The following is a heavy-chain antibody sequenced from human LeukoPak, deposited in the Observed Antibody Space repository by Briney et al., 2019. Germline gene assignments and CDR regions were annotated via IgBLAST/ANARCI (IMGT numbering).Heavy chain of an antibody. Sequence: GGSLRLSCAASGFTFSSYAMHWVRQAPGKGLEWVAVISYDGSNKYYADSVKGRFTISRDNSKNTLYLQMNSLRAEDTAVYYCARGSLMVVADNWFDPWGQGTLVTVSS. CDR1: GFTFSSYA. V-gene: IGHV3-30-3*01. CDR3: ARGSLMVVADNWFDP. CDR2: ISYDGSNK. J-gene: IGHJ5*02. D-gene: IGHD2-15*01.